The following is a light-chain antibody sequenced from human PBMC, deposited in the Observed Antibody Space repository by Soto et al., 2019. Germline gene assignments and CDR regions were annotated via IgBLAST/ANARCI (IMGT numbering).Light chain of an antibody. V-gene: IGKV1-5*03. CDR1: QTISSW. CDR2: KAS. Sequence: SVGDRFTIPCRASQTISSWLAWYQQKPGKAPKLLIYKASTLKSGVPSRFSGSGSGTEFTLTISSLQPDDFATYYCQHYNSYSEAFGQGTKVDIK. CDR3: QHYNSYSEA. J-gene: IGKJ1*01.